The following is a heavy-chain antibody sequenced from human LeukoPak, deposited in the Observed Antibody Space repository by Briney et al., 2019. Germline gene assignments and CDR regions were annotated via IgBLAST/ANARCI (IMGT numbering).Heavy chain of an antibody. CDR2: ISSSSSTI. CDR3: ARSGSYPRYYFDY. Sequence: PGGPLRLSCAASGFTFSSYSMNWVRQAPGKGLEWVSYISSSSSTIYYADSVKGRFTISRDNAKNSLYLQMNSLRAEDTAVYYCARSGSYPRYYFDYWGQGTLVTVSS. J-gene: IGHJ4*02. D-gene: IGHD1-26*01. CDR1: GFTFSSYS. V-gene: IGHV3-48*01.